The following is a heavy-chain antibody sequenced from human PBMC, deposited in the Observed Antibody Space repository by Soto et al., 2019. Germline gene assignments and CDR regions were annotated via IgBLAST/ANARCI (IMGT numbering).Heavy chain of an antibody. D-gene: IGHD3-10*01. CDR3: AKAQGSGSYGPRDY. V-gene: IGHV3-23*01. J-gene: IGHJ4*02. CDR2: VSGSGSST. CDR1: GFTFSNHA. Sequence: PGGSLRLFCAVSGFTFSNHAMSWVRRAPGKGLEWVSVVSGSGSSTYYADSVKGRFTISRDNSKNTLYLLMNSLRAEDTAVYYCAKAQGSGSYGPRDYWSQGTMVTVS.